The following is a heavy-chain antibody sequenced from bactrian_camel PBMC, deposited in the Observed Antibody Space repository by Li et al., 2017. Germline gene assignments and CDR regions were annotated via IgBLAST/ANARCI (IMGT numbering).Heavy chain of an antibody. D-gene: IGHD1*01. Sequence: VQLVESGGGSVQAGESLRLSCAAFGYTFSSYCMGWFRQAPGKGLEWVSAINSGGGTTYYADSVKGRFTISRDNAKNTVYLQMNSLKPEDTALYYCFTLGAYWGQGTQVTVS. CDR3: FTLGAY. CDR2: INSGGGTT. V-gene: IGHV3S40*01. J-gene: IGHJ4*01. CDR1: GYTFSSYC.